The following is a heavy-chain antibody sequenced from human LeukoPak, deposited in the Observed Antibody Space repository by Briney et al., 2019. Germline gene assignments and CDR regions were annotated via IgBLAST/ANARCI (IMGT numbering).Heavy chain of an antibody. CDR1: RYTLTNYG. Sequence: GASVKVSCEASRYTLTNYGVSWVRQAPGQGLEWMGWISAYHGNTNCAQKLQGRVTMTTDTSTSTAYMELRSLRSDDTAMYYCARDPQQLVGATGGGFHYWGQGTLVIVSS. J-gene: IGHJ4*02. V-gene: IGHV1-18*01. CDR2: ISAYHGNT. CDR3: ARDPQQLVGATGGGFHY. D-gene: IGHD1-26*01.